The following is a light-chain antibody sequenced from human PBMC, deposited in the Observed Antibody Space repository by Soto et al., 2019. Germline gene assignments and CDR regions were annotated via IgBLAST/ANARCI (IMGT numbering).Light chain of an antibody. CDR1: QSVTNNF. CDR3: QQSESSSWT. J-gene: IGKJ1*01. CDR2: GAT. Sequence: DIVLTQSPGTLSLSPGAAATLSCRASQSVTNNFLTWYQQKPGQAPRLLIYGATSRATGIPDRFSGSGSGTDFTLTISRLEPDDFAVYYCQQSESSSWTFGQGTKVEIK. V-gene: IGKV3-20*01.